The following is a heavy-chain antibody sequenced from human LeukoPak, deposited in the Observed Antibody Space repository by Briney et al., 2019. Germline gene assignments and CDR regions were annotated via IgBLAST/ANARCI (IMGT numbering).Heavy chain of an antibody. CDR3: ARGRGHYGSGSYYTIFDY. Sequence: SETLSLTCAVYGGSFSGYYWCWIRQPPGKGLEWIGEINHSGSTNYNPSLKSRVTISVDTSKNQFSLKLSSVTAADTAVYYCARGRGHYGSGSYYTIFDYWGQGTLVTVSS. CDR1: GGSFSGYY. V-gene: IGHV4-34*01. CDR2: INHSGST. J-gene: IGHJ4*02. D-gene: IGHD3-10*01.